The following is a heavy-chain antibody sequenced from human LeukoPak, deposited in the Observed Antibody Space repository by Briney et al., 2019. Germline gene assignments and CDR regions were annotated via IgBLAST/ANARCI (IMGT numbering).Heavy chain of an antibody. Sequence: GRSLRLSCAASGFTFSSYAMHGVRQAPGKGQEWVAVISYYGSNKYYADSVQGRFTISRDNSKNTLYLQMNSLRAEDTAVYYCARVYNYYDSSGPIDYWGQGPLVTVSS. V-gene: IGHV3-30*04. CDR3: ARVYNYYDSSGPIDY. J-gene: IGHJ4*02. CDR2: ISYYGSNK. CDR1: GFTFSSYA. D-gene: IGHD3-22*01.